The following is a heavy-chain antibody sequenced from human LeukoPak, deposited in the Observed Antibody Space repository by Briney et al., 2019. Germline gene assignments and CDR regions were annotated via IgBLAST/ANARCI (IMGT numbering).Heavy chain of an antibody. Sequence: GRSLRLSCAASGFTFDDYAMHWVRQAPGKGLEWVSGISWNSGSIGYADSVKGRFTISRDNAKNSLYLQMNSLRAEDTALYYCAKIRYSSSWYNYFDYWGQGTLVTVSS. V-gene: IGHV3-9*01. CDR3: AKIRYSSSWYNYFDY. D-gene: IGHD6-13*01. CDR2: ISWNSGSI. CDR1: GFTFDDYA. J-gene: IGHJ4*02.